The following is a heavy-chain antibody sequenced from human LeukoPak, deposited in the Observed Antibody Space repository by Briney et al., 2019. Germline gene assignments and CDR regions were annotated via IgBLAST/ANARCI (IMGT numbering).Heavy chain of an antibody. CDR1: GYTFTGYY. D-gene: IGHD3-10*01. CDR3: AKSQYSFGSGRTWPLFDY. J-gene: IGHJ4*02. V-gene: IGHV1-2*02. CDR2: INPNSGGT. Sequence: ASVKLSCKASGYTFTGYYMHWVRQAPGQGLEWMGWINPNSGGTNYAQKFQGRVTMTRDTSINTAYMEMRGLTSDDTAVYYCAKSQYSFGSGRTWPLFDYWGQGTLVTVSS.